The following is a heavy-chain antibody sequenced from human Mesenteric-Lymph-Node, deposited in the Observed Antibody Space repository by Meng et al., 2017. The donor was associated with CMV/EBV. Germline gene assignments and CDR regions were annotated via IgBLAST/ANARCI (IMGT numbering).Heavy chain of an antibody. CDR2: ISSDGDKE. Sequence: GGSLRLSCKASGFTFTAYAMHWVRQAPGKGLEWVAVISSDGDKEYYGDSVKGRITISRDNAKNSLYLQMNSLRAEDTAVYYCARGVGATFFDWGQGTLVTVSS. CDR1: GFTFTAYA. J-gene: IGHJ4*02. D-gene: IGHD1-26*01. CDR3: ARGVGATFFD. V-gene: IGHV3-30-3*01.